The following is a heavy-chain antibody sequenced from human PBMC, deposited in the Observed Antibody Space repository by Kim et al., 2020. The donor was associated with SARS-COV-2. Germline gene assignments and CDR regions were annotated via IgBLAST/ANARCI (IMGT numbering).Heavy chain of an antibody. CDR1: GFTFSSYS. D-gene: IGHD1-26*01. CDR2: ISSSSSYI. Sequence: GGSLRLSCAASGFTFSSYSMNWVRQAPGKGLEWVSSISSSSSYIYYADSVKGRFTISRDNAKNSLYLQMNSLRAEDTAVYYCARDETGGSYSGADYWGQGTLVTVSS. J-gene: IGHJ4*02. CDR3: ARDETGGSYSGADY. V-gene: IGHV3-21*01.